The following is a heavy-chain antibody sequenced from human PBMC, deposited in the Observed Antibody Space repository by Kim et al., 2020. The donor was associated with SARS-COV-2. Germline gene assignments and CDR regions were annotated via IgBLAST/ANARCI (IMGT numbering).Heavy chain of an antibody. V-gene: IGHV1-3*01. J-gene: IGHJ6*02. Sequence: ASVKVSCKASGYTFTSYAMHWVRQAPGQRLEWMGWINAGNGNTKYSQKFQGRVTITRDTSASTAYMELSSLRSEDTAVYYCARVPHPDHYYDSSGYNYGMDVWGQGTTVTVSS. CDR3: ARVPHPDHYYDSSGYNYGMDV. CDR2: INAGNGNT. D-gene: IGHD3-22*01. CDR1: GYTFTSYA.